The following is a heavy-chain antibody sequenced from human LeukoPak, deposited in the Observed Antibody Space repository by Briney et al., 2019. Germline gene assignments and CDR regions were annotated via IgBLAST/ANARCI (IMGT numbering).Heavy chain of an antibody. D-gene: IGHD5-12*01. CDR3: AGEEATIGGGFDY. V-gene: IGHV1-3*01. J-gene: IGHJ4*02. CDR2: INAGNGNT. CDR1: GYTFTSYT. Sequence: ASVKVSCKASGYTFTSYTMHWVRQAPGQRLEWMGWINAGNGNTKYSQKFQGRVTITRDTSASTAYMELSSLRSEDTAVYYCAGEEATIGGGFDYWGQGTLVTVSS.